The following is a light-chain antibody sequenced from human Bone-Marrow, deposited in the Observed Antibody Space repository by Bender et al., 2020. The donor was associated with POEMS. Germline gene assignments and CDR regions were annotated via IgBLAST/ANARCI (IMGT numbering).Light chain of an antibody. V-gene: IGLV1-40*01. J-gene: IGLJ2*01. CDR2: GDT. CDR3: QSHDNSLGGSV. CDR1: SSNIGAGYD. Sequence: QSVLTQPPSVSGAPGQRVTISCSGSSSNIGAGYDVHWYRQLPGTAPKLLIYGDTNRPSGVPDRISGSKSGTSASLAITGLQAEDEADYYCQSHDNSLGGSVFGGGTKLTVL.